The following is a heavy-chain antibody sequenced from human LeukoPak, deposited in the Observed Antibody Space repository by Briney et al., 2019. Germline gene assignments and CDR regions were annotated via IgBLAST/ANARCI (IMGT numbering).Heavy chain of an antibody. Sequence: GASVKVSCKASGGTFSSYAISWVRQAPGQGLEWVGRIIPIFGTANYAQKFQGRVTITTDESTSTAYMELSSLRSEDTAVYYCASSEWGTWFGESEPKFDYWGQGTLVTVSS. D-gene: IGHD3-10*01. CDR3: ASSEWGTWFGESEPKFDY. CDR1: GGTFSSYA. CDR2: IIPIFGTA. J-gene: IGHJ4*02. V-gene: IGHV1-69*05.